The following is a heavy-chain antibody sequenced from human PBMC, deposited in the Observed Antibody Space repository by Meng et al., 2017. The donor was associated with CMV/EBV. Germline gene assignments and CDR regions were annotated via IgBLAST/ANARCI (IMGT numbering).Heavy chain of an antibody. D-gene: IGHD6-13*01. J-gene: IGHJ6*02. Sequence: ASVKVSCKASGYTFTSYYMHWVRQAPGQGLEWMEIINPSGGSTSYAQKFQGRVTMTRDTSTSTVYMELSSLRSEDTAVYYCARERRKWQQLVLHYYYYYGMDVWGQGTTVTVSS. CDR1: GYTFTSYY. CDR2: INPSGGST. V-gene: IGHV1-46*01. CDR3: ARERRKWQQLVLHYYYYYGMDV.